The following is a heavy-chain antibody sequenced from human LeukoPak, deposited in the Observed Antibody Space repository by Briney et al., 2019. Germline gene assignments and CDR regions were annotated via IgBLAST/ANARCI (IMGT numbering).Heavy chain of an antibody. D-gene: IGHD3-10*01. V-gene: IGHV4-59*01. CDR2: IYYSGST. CDR3: ARYYYGSGSYYNVAYFDY. CDR1: GGSISSYY. J-gene: IGHJ4*02. Sequence: PSETLSLTCTVSGGSISSYYWSWIRQPPGKGLEWIGYIYYSGSTNYNPSLKSRVTISVDTSKNQFSLKLSSVTAADTAVYYCARYYYGSGSYYNVAYFDYWGQETLVTVSS.